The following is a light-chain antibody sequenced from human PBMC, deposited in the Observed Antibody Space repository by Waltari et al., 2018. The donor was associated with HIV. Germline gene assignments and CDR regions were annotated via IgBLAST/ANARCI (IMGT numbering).Light chain of an antibody. CDR3: QSYDSSLSGWV. CDR2: RKN. CDR1: SSNIGSNY. Sequence: QSVLTQPPSASGTPGQRVTISCSGSSSNIGSNYVYWYQKLPGTAPKLLIYRKNQRPSGVPDRFSGSKSGTSASLAISGLRSEDEADYYCQSYDSSLSGWVFGGGTKLTVL. J-gene: IGLJ3*02. V-gene: IGLV1-47*01.